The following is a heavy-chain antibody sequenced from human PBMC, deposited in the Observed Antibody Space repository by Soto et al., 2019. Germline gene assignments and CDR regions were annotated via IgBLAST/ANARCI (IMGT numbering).Heavy chain of an antibody. CDR2: INSDGSST. D-gene: IGHD2-21*02. J-gene: IGHJ3*02. V-gene: IGHV3-74*01. CDR1: GFTFSSYW. CDR3: ARGRDGAFDI. Sequence: GRSLRLSCASSGFTFSSYWMHWVRQAPGKGLVWVSRINSDGSSTSYAGSVKGRFSISRDNSKNTLYLQMNSLRAEDTAVYYCARGRDGAFDIWGQGTMVTVSS.